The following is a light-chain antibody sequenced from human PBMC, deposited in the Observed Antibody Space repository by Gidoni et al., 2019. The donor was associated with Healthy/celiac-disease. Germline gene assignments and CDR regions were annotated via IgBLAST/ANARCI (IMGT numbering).Light chain of an antibody. CDR3: CSYAGSYTLVV. Sequence: SALTQTRSVSGSPGQSVTISCTGTSSDVGGYNYVSWYQQHPGKAPNLMIYDVSKRPSGVPDRFSGSKSGNTASLTISGLQAEDEADYYCCSYAGSYTLVVFGGGTKLTVL. CDR1: SSDVGGYNY. CDR2: DVS. J-gene: IGLJ2*01. V-gene: IGLV2-11*01.